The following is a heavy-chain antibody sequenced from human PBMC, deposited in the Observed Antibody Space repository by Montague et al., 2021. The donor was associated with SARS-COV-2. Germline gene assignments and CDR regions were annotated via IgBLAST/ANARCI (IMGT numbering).Heavy chain of an antibody. CDR3: AGHLSTGTGRGFMDD. V-gene: IGHV4-39*01. CDR1: GGSITTDAYH. J-gene: IGHJ4*02. CDR2: ISYRDVT. Sequence: SETLSLTCTVSGGSITTDAYHWGWIRQSPGKGLEWIGTISYRDVTYYNPSLKTRVNISVDTSRTHFSLTLRSVTAADTAVYSCAGHLSTGTGRGFMDDWGQGTLVTVSS. D-gene: IGHD1-1*01.